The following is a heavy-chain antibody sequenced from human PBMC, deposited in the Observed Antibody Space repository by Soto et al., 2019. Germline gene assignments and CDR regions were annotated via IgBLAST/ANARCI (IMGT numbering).Heavy chain of an antibody. Sequence: QVQLVQSGAEVKKPGSSVKVSCKASGGTFSSYAISWVRQAPGQGLEWMGGIIPIFGTANYAQKFQGRVTITADESTSTAYMELSSLRSEGTAVYYCASGGYDGDYGYYGMDVWGQGTTVTVSS. D-gene: IGHD3-16*01. V-gene: IGHV1-69*01. CDR2: IIPIFGTA. J-gene: IGHJ6*02. CDR3: ASGGYDGDYGYYGMDV. CDR1: GGTFSSYA.